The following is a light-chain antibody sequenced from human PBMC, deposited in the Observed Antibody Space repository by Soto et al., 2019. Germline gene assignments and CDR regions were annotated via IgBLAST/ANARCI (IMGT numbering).Light chain of an antibody. CDR3: LQHSTYPLT. J-gene: IGKJ1*01. CDR1: QDISSY. CDR2: AAS. V-gene: IGKV1-9*01. Sequence: IQLTQSPSSLSASVGDTVTIPCRASQDISSYLAWYQQKPGKAPKLLIYAASSLQSGVPSRFSGSGSGTEFTLTISSLQPDDFAIYYCLQHSTYPLTFGQGTKVDIK.